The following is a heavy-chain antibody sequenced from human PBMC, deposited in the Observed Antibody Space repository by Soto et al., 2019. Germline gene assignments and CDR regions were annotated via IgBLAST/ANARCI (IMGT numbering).Heavy chain of an antibody. V-gene: IGHV1-2*04. CDR2: INPNSGGT. D-gene: IGHD4-4*01. J-gene: IGHJ6*02. CDR3: ARDLFFSNYASYYYYGMDV. CDR1: GYTFTGYY. Sequence: GASVKVSCKASGYTFTGYYMHWVRQAPGQGLEWMGWINPNSGGTNYAQKFQGWVTMTRDTSISTAYMELSRLRSDDTAVYYCARDLFFSNYASYYYYGMDVWGQGTTVTVSS.